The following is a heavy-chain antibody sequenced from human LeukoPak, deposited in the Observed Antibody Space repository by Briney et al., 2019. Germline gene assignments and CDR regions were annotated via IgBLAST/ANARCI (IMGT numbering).Heavy chain of an antibody. CDR2: ISGSGGST. CDR1: GGTFSSYA. D-gene: IGHD7-27*01. CDR3: AKEGLLGIGGAYFDY. J-gene: IGHJ4*02. V-gene: IGHV3-23*01. Sequence: GGLMKVSCKASGGTFSSYAMSWVRQAPGKGLEWVSAISGSGGSTYYADSVKGRFTISRDNSKNTLYLQMNSLRAEDTAVYYCAKEGLLGIGGAYFDYWGQGTLVTVSS.